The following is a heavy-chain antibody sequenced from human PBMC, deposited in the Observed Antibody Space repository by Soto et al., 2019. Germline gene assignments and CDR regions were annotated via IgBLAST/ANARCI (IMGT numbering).Heavy chain of an antibody. J-gene: IGHJ4*02. D-gene: IGHD6-6*01. CDR3: ASLISIPAPVDY. CDR1: GGSVSSGSYY. Sequence: SETLSLTCTVSGGSVSSGSYYWSWIRQPPGKGLEWIGYIYYSGSTTYNPSLKSRVTISVDTPKNQFSLQLSSLTAADTAVHYRASLISIPAPVDYWGQVTLVTVSS. CDR2: IYYSGST. V-gene: IGHV4-61*01.